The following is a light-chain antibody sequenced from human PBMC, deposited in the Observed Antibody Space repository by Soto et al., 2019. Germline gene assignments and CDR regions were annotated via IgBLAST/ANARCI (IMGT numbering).Light chain of an antibody. CDR3: QQYKSAWT. V-gene: IGKV1-5*03. CDR2: TAS. CDR1: QSVSSW. Sequence: DIQMTQSPSTLSASVGDRVTITCRASQSVSSWLAWYQQKPGKAPNLLIYTASSLESGVPSRFSGSGSGTDFTLTISSLQPDDFATYYGQQYKSAWTFGQGTTVEI. J-gene: IGKJ1*01.